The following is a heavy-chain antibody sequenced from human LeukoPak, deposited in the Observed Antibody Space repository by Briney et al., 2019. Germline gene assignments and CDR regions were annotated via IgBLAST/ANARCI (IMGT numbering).Heavy chain of an antibody. Sequence: GGSLRLSCAASGFTVSSNYMSWVRQAPGKGLEWVSVIYSGGSTYYADSVKGRFTISRDNSKNTLYLQMNGLRAEDTAVYYCARLRYFDWLFFDYWGQGTLVTVSS. J-gene: IGHJ4*02. CDR2: IYSGGST. CDR1: GFTVSSNY. CDR3: ARLRYFDWLFFDY. V-gene: IGHV3-66*01. D-gene: IGHD3-9*01.